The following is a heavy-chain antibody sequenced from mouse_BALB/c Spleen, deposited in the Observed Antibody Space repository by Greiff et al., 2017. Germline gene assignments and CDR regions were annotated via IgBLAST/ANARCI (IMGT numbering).Heavy chain of an antibody. Sequence: VQLKQSGPELVKPGASVKMSCKASGYTFTSYVMHWVKQKPGQGLEWIGYINPYNDGTKYNEKFKGKATLTSDKSSSTAYMELSSLTSEDSAVYYCARSDDYYAMDDWGQGTSVTVSA. J-gene: IGHJ4*01. V-gene: IGHV1-14*01. CDR3: ARSDDYYAMDD. CDR1: GYTFTSYV. CDR2: INPYNDGT.